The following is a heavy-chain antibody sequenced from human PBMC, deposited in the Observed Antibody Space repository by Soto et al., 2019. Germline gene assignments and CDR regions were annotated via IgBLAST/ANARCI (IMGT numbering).Heavy chain of an antibody. Sequence: GGSLRLSCAASGFSFSIYAVAWVRLPPGKGLEWVSAISGSAGRTYYADSVKGRFTISTDNSKNTLYLQMNSLRAEDTAVYFCAKGYLQPLSGGYSYGLLHYWGQGTLVTVSS. CDR1: GFSFSIYA. V-gene: IGHV3-23*01. CDR3: AKGYLQPLSGGYSYGLLHY. J-gene: IGHJ4*02. CDR2: ISGSAGRT. D-gene: IGHD5-18*01.